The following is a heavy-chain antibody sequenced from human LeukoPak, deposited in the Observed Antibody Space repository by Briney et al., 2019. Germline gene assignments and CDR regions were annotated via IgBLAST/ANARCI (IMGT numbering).Heavy chain of an antibody. CDR2: ISGSGGST. V-gene: IGHV3-23*01. CDR3: AKPSGSDPVDY. D-gene: IGHD1-26*01. CDR1: GFTFRSYA. J-gene: IGHJ4*02. Sequence: GWSLRLSCAASGFTFRSYAMSWVRQAPGKGLEWVSAISGSGGSTYYADSVKGRFTISRDKSKNTLYLQMNSLRAEDTAVYYCAKPSGSDPVDYWGQGTLVTVSS.